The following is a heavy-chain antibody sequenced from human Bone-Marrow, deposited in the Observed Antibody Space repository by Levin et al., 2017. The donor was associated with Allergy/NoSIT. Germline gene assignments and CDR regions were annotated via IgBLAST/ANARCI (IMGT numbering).Heavy chain of an antibody. CDR2: VFANDEK. D-gene: IGHD6-13*01. Sequence: KQSGPTLVKPTETLTLTCSVSGFSLSNAGMGVSWFRQPPGKALEWLAQVFANDEKSYSTSLKSRLTISKDTSKSQVVLTMANMDPVDTATYYCSRIWDSTYDYWGQGTLVTVSS. J-gene: IGHJ4*02. V-gene: IGHV2-26*01. CDR1: GFSLSNAGMG. CDR3: SRIWDSTYDY.